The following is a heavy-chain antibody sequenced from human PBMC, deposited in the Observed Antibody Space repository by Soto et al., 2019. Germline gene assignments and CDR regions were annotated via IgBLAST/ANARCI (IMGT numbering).Heavy chain of an antibody. CDR2: ISHTGRT. Sequence: SETLSLTCSVSTGSMRTYYWTWIRQSPGKGLEWIGQISHTGRTKYNPSLESRVTISVDTSKNQFSLKLSSVTAADTAVYYCARLLVGQQQLYFDYWGQGTLVTVSS. CDR3: ARLLVGQQQLYFDY. D-gene: IGHD6-13*01. CDR1: TGSMRTYY. V-gene: IGHV4-59*08. J-gene: IGHJ4*02.